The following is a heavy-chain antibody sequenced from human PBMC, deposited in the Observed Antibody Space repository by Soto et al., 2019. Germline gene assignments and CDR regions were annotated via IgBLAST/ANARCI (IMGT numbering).Heavy chain of an antibody. J-gene: IGHJ5*02. CDR1: CGSISSSNW. CDR2: IYHSGST. Sequence: SETLSLTCAVSCGSISSSNWWSWVRQPPGKGLEWIGEIYHSGSTNYNPSLKSRVTISVDKSKNQFSLRLSSVTAADTAVYYCARVGSSSQQFDPWGQGTLVTVSS. D-gene: IGHD6-13*01. CDR3: ARVGSSSQQFDP. V-gene: IGHV4-4*02.